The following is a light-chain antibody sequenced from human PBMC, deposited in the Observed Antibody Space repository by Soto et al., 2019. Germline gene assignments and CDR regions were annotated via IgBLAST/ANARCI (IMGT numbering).Light chain of an antibody. V-gene: IGLV1-40*01. Sequence: QSVLTQPPSVSGAPGQRVTISCTGSSSNIGAGYDVHWYQRRPRTAPKLPIYGNSNRPSGVPDRFSGSKSGTSASLAITGLQAEDGADYYCPSYGSSLSGYVFGTGTQVPVL. CDR1: SSNIGAGYD. J-gene: IGLJ1*01. CDR2: GNS. CDR3: PSYGSSLSGYV.